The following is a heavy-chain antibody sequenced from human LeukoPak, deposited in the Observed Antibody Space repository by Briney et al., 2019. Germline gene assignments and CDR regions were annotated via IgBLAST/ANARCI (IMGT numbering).Heavy chain of an antibody. D-gene: IGHD5-12*01. Sequence: PGGSLRLSCEASELTFTTYGMHWVRQAPGKGLEWVAFIPYDASNEYYADSVKGRFTISRDNSKNTLYLQMNSLRAEDTAVYYCAKWKNNNSGYDHWGRGTLVTVSS. CDR2: IPYDASNE. J-gene: IGHJ5*02. CDR1: ELTFTTYG. V-gene: IGHV3-30*02. CDR3: AKWKNNNSGYDH.